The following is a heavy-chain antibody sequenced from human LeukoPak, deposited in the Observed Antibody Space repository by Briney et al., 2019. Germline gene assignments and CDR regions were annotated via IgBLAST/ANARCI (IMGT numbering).Heavy chain of an antibody. Sequence: GGSLRLSCAASGFTFSSYSMNWVRQAPGKGLEWVSYISSSSSTIYYADSVKGRFTISRDNAKNSLYPQMNSLRAEDTAVYYCARGEGYNWILGDYWGQGTLVTVSS. CDR2: ISSSSSTI. J-gene: IGHJ4*02. D-gene: IGHD1-20*01. CDR3: ARGEGYNWILGDY. CDR1: GFTFSSYS. V-gene: IGHV3-48*01.